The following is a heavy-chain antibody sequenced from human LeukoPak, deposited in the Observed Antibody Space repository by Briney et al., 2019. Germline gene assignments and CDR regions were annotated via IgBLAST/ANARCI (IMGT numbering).Heavy chain of an antibody. CDR3: VRDQSEFDS. J-gene: IGHJ4*02. V-gene: IGHV4-59*01. Sequence: SETLSLTCSVSGGSIKTYYWTWIRQPPGKGLEWIGYIHYSGSTDSNPSLMVRVTISLDTSKSQFSLELRSVTAADTAVYYCVRDQSEFDSWGQGTVVTVSS. CDR1: GGSIKTYY. CDR2: IHYSGST.